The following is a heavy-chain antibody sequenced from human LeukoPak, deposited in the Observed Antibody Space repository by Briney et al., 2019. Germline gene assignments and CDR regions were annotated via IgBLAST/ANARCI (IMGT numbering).Heavy chain of an antibody. V-gene: IGHV3-7*03. Sequence: GGSLRLSCVASGLSFSDYWMNWVRQAPGTGLEWVANIRPDGGEQFYVDSVKGRFTISRDNADNSLYLQLTSLRPEDTAVYYCAREHKTFDYWGQGILVTVSS. CDR1: GLSFSDYW. CDR2: IRPDGGEQ. CDR3: AREHKTFDY. J-gene: IGHJ4*02.